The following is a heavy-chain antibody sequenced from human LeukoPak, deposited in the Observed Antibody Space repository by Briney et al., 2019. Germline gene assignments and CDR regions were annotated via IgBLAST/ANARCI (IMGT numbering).Heavy chain of an antibody. CDR1: GFTFSSYW. V-gene: IGHV3-7*01. Sequence: GGSLRLSCAGSGFTFSSYWMGWVRQAPGKGLEWVASIKPDGSETSYVDSVRGRFTISRDNPKSSLYLQMNSLTAEDTTVYHCTRDASWGQGTLVTVSS. CDR2: IKPDGSET. CDR3: TRDAS. J-gene: IGHJ5*02.